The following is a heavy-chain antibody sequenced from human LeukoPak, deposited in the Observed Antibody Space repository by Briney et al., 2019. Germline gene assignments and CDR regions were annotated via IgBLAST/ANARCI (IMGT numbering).Heavy chain of an antibody. V-gene: IGHV4-4*07. D-gene: IGHD3-10*01. CDR3: ARFYGSGSHTHYYYYYYMDV. CDR1: GGSISSYY. CDR2: IYSSGTI. J-gene: IGHJ6*03. Sequence: SETLSLTCSVSGGSISSYYWSWIRQPAGKGLEWIGRIYSSGTITYNPSLQSRVTISVDTSKNQFSLKLSSVTAADTAVYYCARFYGSGSHTHYYYYYYMDVWGKGTTVTVSS.